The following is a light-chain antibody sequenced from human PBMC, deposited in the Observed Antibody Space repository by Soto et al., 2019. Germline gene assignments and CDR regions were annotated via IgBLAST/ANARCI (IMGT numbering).Light chain of an antibody. V-gene: IGKV1-5*01. J-gene: IGKJ1*01. CDR2: DAS. CDR3: QQYNAN. Sequence: DIQMTQCPSTLSASVGDRVTITCRASQSISSWLAWYQSKPGKAPKLLIYDASTLKSGVPSRFSGSGSGTEFTLTISSLQPDDFATYYCQQYNANFGQGTKV. CDR1: QSISSW.